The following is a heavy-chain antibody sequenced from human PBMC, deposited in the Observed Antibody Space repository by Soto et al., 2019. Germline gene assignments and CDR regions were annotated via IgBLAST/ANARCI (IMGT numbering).Heavy chain of an antibody. V-gene: IGHV1-18*01. Sequence: QVQLVQSGAEVKKPGASVKVSCKASGYTFTSYGISWVRQAPGQGLEWMGWISAYNGNTNYAQKLQGRVTMTTDTSTSTAYMELRRLRSDDTAVYYCARVRGYCSSTSCQDWFDPWGQGTLVTVSS. CDR3: ARVRGYCSSTSCQDWFDP. CDR1: GYTFTSYG. CDR2: ISAYNGNT. D-gene: IGHD2-2*03. J-gene: IGHJ5*02.